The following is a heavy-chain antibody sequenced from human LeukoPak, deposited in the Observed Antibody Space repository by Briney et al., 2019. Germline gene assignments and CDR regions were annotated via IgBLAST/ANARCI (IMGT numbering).Heavy chain of an antibody. CDR3: ARDPGDGFDY. Sequence: ASVKVSCKASGYTFTSYGISWVRQAPGQGLEWMGWINTYNGNTKYVQKLQGRVTMTTDTSTSTAYMELRSLRSDDTAVYYCARDPGDGFDYWGQGTLVIVSS. CDR2: INTYNGNT. V-gene: IGHV1-18*01. CDR1: GYTFTSYG. J-gene: IGHJ4*02. D-gene: IGHD4-17*01.